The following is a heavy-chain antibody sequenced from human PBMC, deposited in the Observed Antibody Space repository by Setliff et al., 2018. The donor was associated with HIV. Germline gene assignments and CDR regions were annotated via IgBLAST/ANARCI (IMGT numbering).Heavy chain of an antibody. CDR1: GYTFTGYY. D-gene: IGHD3-22*01. Sequence: GASVKVSCKASGYTFTGYYMHWVRQAPGQGLEWMGWISAYDGNTNYAQKVRERVTLTTDTATNTAFMELKNLTSADTAVYYCARARTDYYDRRRRSHYYIDVWARGATVTVSS. CDR3: ARARTDYYDRRRRSHYYIDV. V-gene: IGHV1-18*04. J-gene: IGHJ6*03. CDR2: ISAYDGNT.